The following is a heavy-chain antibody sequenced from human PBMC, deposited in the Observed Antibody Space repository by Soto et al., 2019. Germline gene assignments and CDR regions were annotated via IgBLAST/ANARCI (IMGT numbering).Heavy chain of an antibody. CDR1: GFTFSSNA. D-gene: IGHD2-15*01. Sequence: LRLSCAASGFTFSSNAMSWVRQAPGKGLEWVSGISSSGGSTYYADSVKGRFTISRDNSKNMLYLQMNNLRAEDTAVYYCAKAQGGSYFDYWGQGTLVTVSS. CDR2: ISSSGGST. V-gene: IGHV3-23*01. J-gene: IGHJ4*02. CDR3: AKAQGGSYFDY.